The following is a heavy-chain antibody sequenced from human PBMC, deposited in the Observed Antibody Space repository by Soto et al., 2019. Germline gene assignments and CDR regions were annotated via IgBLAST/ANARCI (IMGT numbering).Heavy chain of an antibody. D-gene: IGHD3-3*01. CDR3: ARGLGYDFWSGYLPYYYYGMDV. CDR2: MNPNSGNT. J-gene: IGHJ6*02. Sequence: EASVKVSCKASGYTFTSYAMHWVRQAPGQRLEWMGWMNPNSGNTGYAQKFQGRVTMTRNTSISTAYMELSSLRSEDTAVYYCARGLGYDFWSGYLPYYYYGMDVWGQGTTVTVSS. V-gene: IGHV1-8*02. CDR1: GYTFTSYA.